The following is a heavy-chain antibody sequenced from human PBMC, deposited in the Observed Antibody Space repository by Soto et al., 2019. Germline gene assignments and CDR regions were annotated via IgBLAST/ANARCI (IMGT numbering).Heavy chain of an antibody. CDR2: ISGSGGST. CDR3: AKTSYLERYGSGGSCYPVH. Sequence: PGGSLRLSCAASGFTFSSYAMSWVGQAPGKGLEWVSAISGSGGSTYYADSVKGRFTISRDNSKNTLYLQMNSLRAEDTAVYYCAKTSYLERYGSGGSCYPVHWGQGTLVTVSS. J-gene: IGHJ4*02. V-gene: IGHV3-23*01. D-gene: IGHD2-15*01. CDR1: GFTFSSYA.